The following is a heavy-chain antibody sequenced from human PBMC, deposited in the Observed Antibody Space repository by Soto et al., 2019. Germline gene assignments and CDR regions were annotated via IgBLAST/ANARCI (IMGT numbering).Heavy chain of an antibody. CDR1: GYSISSGSY. V-gene: IGHV4-38-2*02. D-gene: IGHD6-19*01. CDR2: IYHGGTT. CDR3: ARVHVMVVAGSTFDY. J-gene: IGHJ4*01. Sequence: SETLSLTCTVSGYSISSGSYWGWIRQPPGKGPEWIASIYHGGTTFYNPSLKSRITISVDTSNNQFSLKLTSGTAADTAVYYCARVHVMVVAGSTFDYWGHGTLVT.